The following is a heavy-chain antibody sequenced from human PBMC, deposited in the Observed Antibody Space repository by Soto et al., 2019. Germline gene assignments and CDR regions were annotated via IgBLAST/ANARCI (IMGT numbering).Heavy chain of an antibody. D-gene: IGHD3-3*01. CDR3: ARGGPNAYYDFWSGPKITFDY. CDR1: GGSFSGYY. CDR2: INHSGST. V-gene: IGHV4-34*01. Sequence: PSETLSLTCAVYGGSFSGYYWSWIRQPPGKGLEWIGEINHSGSTNYNPSLKSRVTISVDTSKNQFSLKLSSVTAADTAVYYCARGGPNAYYDFWSGPKITFDYWGQGTLVTVSS. J-gene: IGHJ4*02.